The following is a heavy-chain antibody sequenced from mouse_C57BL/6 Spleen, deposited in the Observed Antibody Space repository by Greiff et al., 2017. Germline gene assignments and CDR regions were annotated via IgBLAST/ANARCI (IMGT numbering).Heavy chain of an antibody. CDR2: IDPSDSYT. Sequence: VQLQQPGAELVMPGASVTLSCKASGYTFTSYWMHWVKQRPGQGLEWIGEIDPSDSYTNYNQKFKGKSTLTVDKSSSTAYMQLSSLTSEDSAVYYWARSALHLDFDYWGQGTTLTVSS. CDR3: ARSALHLDFDY. CDR1: GYTFTSYW. V-gene: IGHV1-69*01. J-gene: IGHJ2*01.